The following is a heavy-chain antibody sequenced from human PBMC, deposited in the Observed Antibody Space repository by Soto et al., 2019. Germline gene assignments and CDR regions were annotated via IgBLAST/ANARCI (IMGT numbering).Heavy chain of an antibody. CDR2: IYYSGST. J-gene: IGHJ4*02. CDR1: GGSISSGGYY. D-gene: IGHD3-10*01. CDR3: ARAVPDYYGSGPQFDY. Sequence: QVQLQESGPGLVKPSQTLSLTCTVSGGSISSGGYYWSWIRQHPGKGLEWIGNIYYSGSTYYNPSLKSRVTISVDTSKNQFSLKLSSVTAADTAVYYCARAVPDYYGSGPQFDYWGQGTLVTVSS. V-gene: IGHV4-31*03.